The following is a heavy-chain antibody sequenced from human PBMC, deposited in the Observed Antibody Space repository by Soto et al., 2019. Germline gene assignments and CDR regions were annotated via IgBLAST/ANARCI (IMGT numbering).Heavy chain of an antibody. CDR1: GFTFSDYY. CDR3: ARDKGYCSSTSCSRAY. D-gene: IGHD2-2*01. Sequence: GGSLRLSCAASGFTFSDYYMNWIRHAPGKGLEWLSYISSSGSTTYYTDSVKGRFTISRDNAKNSLYLQMNSLRAEDTAVYYCARDKGYCSSTSCSRAYWGRGTLVTVSS. J-gene: IGHJ4*02. V-gene: IGHV3-11*01. CDR2: ISSSGSTT.